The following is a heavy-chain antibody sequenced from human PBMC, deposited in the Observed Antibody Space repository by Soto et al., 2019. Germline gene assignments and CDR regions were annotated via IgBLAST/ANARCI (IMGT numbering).Heavy chain of an antibody. CDR2: INAGSGNT. CDR1: GYTFTSYA. D-gene: IGHD3-22*01. Sequence: ASVKVSCKASGYTFTSYAMHWVRQAPGQRLEWMGWINAGSGNTKYSQKFQGRVTITRDTSASTAYMELSSLRSEDTAVYYCARDGHDSSGPYIDYWGQGTLVTVSS. CDR3: ARDGHDSSGPYIDY. J-gene: IGHJ4*02. V-gene: IGHV1-3*01.